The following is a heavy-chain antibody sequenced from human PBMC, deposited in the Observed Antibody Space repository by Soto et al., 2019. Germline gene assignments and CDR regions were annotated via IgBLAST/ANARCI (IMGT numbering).Heavy chain of an antibody. Sequence: GGSLRLSWAASGFTFSSYGMHWVRQAPGKGLEWVAVISYDGSNKYYADSVKGRFTISRDNSKNTLHLQMNSLRAEDTAVYYCAKDGTSIAARNDYYYYYGMDVWGQGTTVTVSS. CDR1: GFTFSSYG. V-gene: IGHV3-30*18. J-gene: IGHJ6*02. CDR3: AKDGTSIAARNDYYYYYGMDV. CDR2: ISYDGSNK. D-gene: IGHD6-6*01.